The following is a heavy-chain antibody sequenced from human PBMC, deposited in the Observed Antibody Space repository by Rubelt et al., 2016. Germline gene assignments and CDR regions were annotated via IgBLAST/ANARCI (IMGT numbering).Heavy chain of an antibody. V-gene: IGHV1-46*01. Sequence: QVQLVQSGAEVQKPGASVKVSCKASGYTFISSYMHWVRQAPGQGLEWMGIINPSGGSTTYAKKFQGRGTMTTDTSTRSVYMELRNLTADDTAVYYCARDRDFYYYGVDVWGQGTAVTVSS. D-gene: IGHD3-10*01. CDR2: INPSGGST. CDR3: ARDRDFYYYGVDV. J-gene: IGHJ6*02. CDR1: GYTFISSY.